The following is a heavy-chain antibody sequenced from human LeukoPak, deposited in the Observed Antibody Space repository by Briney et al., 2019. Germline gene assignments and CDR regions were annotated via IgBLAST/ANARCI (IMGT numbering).Heavy chain of an antibody. CDR2: IYTSGST. CDR3: ARDRDYYGSGSYYSPLHNWFDP. CDR1: GGPISSYY. D-gene: IGHD3-10*01. Sequence: PSETLSLTCTVSGGPISSYYWSWIRQPAGKGLEWIGRIYTSGSTYYNPSLKSRVTISVDTSKNQFSLKLNSVTAADTAVYYCARDRDYYGSGSYYSPLHNWFDPWGQGTLVTVSS. V-gene: IGHV4-4*07. J-gene: IGHJ5*02.